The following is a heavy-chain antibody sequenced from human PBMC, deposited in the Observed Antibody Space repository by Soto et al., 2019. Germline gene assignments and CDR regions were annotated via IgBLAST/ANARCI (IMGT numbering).Heavy chain of an antibody. Sequence: QVQLQESGPGLVKPSQTLSLTCTVSGGYISSGGYYWSWIRQHPGKGLEWIGYIYYSGSTYYNPSLKGGVTISVDTSKNLFSLKLSSVTAADTAVYYCARGVAAAGKRYNWFDPWGQGTLVTVSS. D-gene: IGHD6-13*01. CDR1: GGYISSGGYY. V-gene: IGHV4-31*03. CDR3: ARGVAAAGKRYNWFDP. CDR2: IYYSGST. J-gene: IGHJ5*02.